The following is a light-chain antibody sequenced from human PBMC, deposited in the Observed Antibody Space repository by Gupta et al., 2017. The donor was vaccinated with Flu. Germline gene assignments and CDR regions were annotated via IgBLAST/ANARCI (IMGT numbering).Light chain of an antibody. CDR3: NEYTNTGMRG. J-gene: IGLJ3*02. Sequence: QSALTQPASVSGSPGQSITISCTGSNHDVGAHNFVSWYQQHPGKAPKVIIYEVSNRPFGVSSRCSAAKSGNRASRTISGLQAADEEDYYCNEYTNTGMRGSGGGTKLP. V-gene: IGLV2-14*01. CDR1: NHDVGAHNF. CDR2: EVS.